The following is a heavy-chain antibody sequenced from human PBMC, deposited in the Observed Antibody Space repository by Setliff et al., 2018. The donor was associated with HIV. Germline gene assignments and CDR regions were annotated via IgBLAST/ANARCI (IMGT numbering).Heavy chain of an antibody. CDR2: IYFTGSS. V-gene: IGHV4-61*05. D-gene: IGHD4-17*01. Sequence: SETLSLTCTVSGGSISSSSYFWGWIRQPPGKGLEWIGSIYFTGSSDNNPSLKSRVTLSVDTSKHQFSLKLSSVTAADTTVYYCARVQMAYAAFDVWGQGTMVTVSS. CDR3: ARVQMAYAAFDV. J-gene: IGHJ3*01. CDR1: GGSISSSSYF.